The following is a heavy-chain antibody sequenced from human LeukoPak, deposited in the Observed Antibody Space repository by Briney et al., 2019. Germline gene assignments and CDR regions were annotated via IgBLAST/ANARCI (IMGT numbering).Heavy chain of an antibody. CDR2: INPSGGST. J-gene: IGHJ5*02. V-gene: IGHV1-46*01. Sequence: GASVKVSCKASGYTFTSYYMHWVRQAPGQGLEWMGIINPSGGSTSYAQKFQGRVTMTRDMSTSTVYMELSSLRSEDTAVYYCTSETVTTRWFDPWGQGTLVTVSS. CDR1: GYTFTSYY. CDR3: TSETVTTRWFDP. D-gene: IGHD4-11*01.